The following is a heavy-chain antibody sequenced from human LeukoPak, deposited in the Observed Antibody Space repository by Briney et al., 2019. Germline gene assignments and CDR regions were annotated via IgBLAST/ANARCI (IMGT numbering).Heavy chain of an antibody. CDR2: FDPEDGET. V-gene: IGHV1-24*01. J-gene: IGHJ4*02. D-gene: IGHD3/OR15-3a*01. CDR1: GYTFTGYY. Sequence: ASVKVSCKASGYTFTGYYMHWVRQAPGKGLEWMGGFDPEDGETFYAQKFQGRVTMTEDTSTDTAYMELSSLRSEDTAVYYCATWTTGRSIVDYWGQGTLVTVSS. CDR3: ATWTTGRSIVDY.